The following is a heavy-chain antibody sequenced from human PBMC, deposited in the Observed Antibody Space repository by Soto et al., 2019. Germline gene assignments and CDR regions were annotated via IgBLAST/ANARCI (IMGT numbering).Heavy chain of an antibody. CDR3: AARGPHSSGYSFYY. CDR1: GGTFSSYA. Sequence: SVKVSCKASGGTFSSYAISWVRQAPGQGLEWMGGIIPIFGTANYAQKFQGRVTITADESTSTAYMELSSLRSEDTAVYYCAARGPHSSGYSFYYWGQGALVTVSA. J-gene: IGHJ4*02. D-gene: IGHD3-22*01. CDR2: IIPIFGTA. V-gene: IGHV1-69*13.